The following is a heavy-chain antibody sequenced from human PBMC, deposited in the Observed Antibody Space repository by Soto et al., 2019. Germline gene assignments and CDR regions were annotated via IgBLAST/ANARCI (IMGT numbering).Heavy chain of an antibody. CDR1: GGSISSYY. J-gene: IGHJ3*02. Sequence: SETLSLTCTVSGGSISSYYWSWIRQPPGKGLEWIGYIYYSGSTNYNPSLKSRVTISVDTSKNQFSLKLSSVTAADTAVYYCARLTYYYDSSGYARAFDIWGQGTRSPSPQ. V-gene: IGHV4-59*01. CDR3: ARLTYYYDSSGYARAFDI. D-gene: IGHD3-22*01. CDR2: IYYSGST.